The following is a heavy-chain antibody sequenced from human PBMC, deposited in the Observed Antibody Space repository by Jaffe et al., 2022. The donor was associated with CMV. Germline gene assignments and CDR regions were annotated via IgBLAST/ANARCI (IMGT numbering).Heavy chain of an antibody. D-gene: IGHD4-4*01. CDR3: ARGPRMATVPFDS. V-gene: IGHV1-69*01. CDR2: ITPVLRTA. J-gene: IGHJ4*02. CDR1: GDTLRSYV. Sequence: QVQLVQSGAEVKKPGSSVKVSCKASGDTLRSYVISWVRQAPGQGLEWVGGITPVLRTANYAQKFQGRVTMTADESASTVYMELSSLKSEDTAMYYCARGPRMATVPFDSWGQGILVTVSS.